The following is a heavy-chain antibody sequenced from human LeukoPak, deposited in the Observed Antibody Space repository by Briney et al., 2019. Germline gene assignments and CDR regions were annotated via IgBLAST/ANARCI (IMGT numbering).Heavy chain of an antibody. D-gene: IGHD3-10*01. CDR1: GFTFDDYA. V-gene: IGHV3-9*03. CDR3: AKGIFRFGELLYYMDV. CDR2: ISWNSGSV. Sequence: GRSLRLSCAASGFTFDDYAMQWVRQAPGKGLEWVSGISWNSGSVGYADSVKGRFTISRDNAKNSLYLQMNSLRAEYMALYYCAKGIFRFGELLYYMDVWGKGTTVTVSS. J-gene: IGHJ6*03.